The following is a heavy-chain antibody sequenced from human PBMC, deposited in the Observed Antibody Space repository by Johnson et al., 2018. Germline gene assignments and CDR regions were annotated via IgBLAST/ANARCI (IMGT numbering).Heavy chain of an antibody. J-gene: IGHJ5*02. CDR3: ARSSTTGITLNSFDP. D-gene: IGHD4-17*01. Sequence: QVQLVESGPGLVKPSETLSLTCTVSGGSISSSSYYWGWIRQPPGKGLEWIGSIYYSGSTYYNPSLKSRVTISVDTSKNQFSLKLSSVTAADTAVYYCARSSTTGITLNSFDPWGQGTLVTVSS. CDR1: GGSISSSSYY. CDR2: IYYSGST. V-gene: IGHV4-39*01.